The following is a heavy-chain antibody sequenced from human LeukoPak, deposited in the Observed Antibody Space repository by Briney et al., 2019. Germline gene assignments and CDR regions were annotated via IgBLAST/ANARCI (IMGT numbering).Heavy chain of an antibody. CDR3: ARDKILTRRVLGGFDY. V-gene: IGHV3-30-3*01. D-gene: IGHD3-16*01. Sequence: GGSLRLSCAASGFTFSSYAMHWVRQAPGKGLEWVAVISYDGSNKYYADSVKGRFTISRDNSKNTLYLQMNSLRAEDTAVYYCARDKILTRRVLGGFDYWGQGTLVTVSS. CDR2: ISYDGSNK. J-gene: IGHJ4*02. CDR1: GFTFSSYA.